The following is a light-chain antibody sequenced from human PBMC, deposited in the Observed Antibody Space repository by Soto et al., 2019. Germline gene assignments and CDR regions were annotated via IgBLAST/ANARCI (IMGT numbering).Light chain of an antibody. V-gene: IGKV3-11*01. CDR2: DAS. CDR3: QQRSQWPPLT. CDR1: QSISNY. Sequence: EIVLTQSPGTLSLSPGERATLSCRASQSISNYLAWYQHKPGQAHRLLISDASERASGVPARFSGSGSGTDFTLTIRSQEPEDFAVYYCQQRSQWPPLTFGGGTTVEIK. J-gene: IGKJ4*01.